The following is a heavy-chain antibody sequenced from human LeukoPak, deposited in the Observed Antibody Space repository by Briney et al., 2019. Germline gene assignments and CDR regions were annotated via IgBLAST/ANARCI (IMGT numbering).Heavy chain of an antibody. CDR3: AREDYYDSSGYYY. Sequence: GGSLRLSCAAPGFTVSSNYMSWVRQAPGKGLEWVSVIYSGGSTYYADSVKGRFAISRDNSKNTLYLQMNSLRAEDTAVYYCAREDYYDSSGYYYWGQGTLVTVSS. J-gene: IGHJ4*02. CDR1: GFTVSSNY. CDR2: IYSGGST. V-gene: IGHV3-66*01. D-gene: IGHD3-22*01.